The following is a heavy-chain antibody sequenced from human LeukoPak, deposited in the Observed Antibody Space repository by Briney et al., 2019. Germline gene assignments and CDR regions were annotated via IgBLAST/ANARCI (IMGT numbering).Heavy chain of an antibody. CDR1: GLTVSTNY. V-gene: IGHV3-53*01. J-gene: IGHJ6*02. Sequence: GGSLRLSCAASGLTVSTNYLNWVRQAPGKGLEWVSVIYRDGSTYYADSVKGRFTISRDNSKNTVYLQMNSLRAEDTAVYYCAKVSGGGLYYDGMDVWGQGTTVTVSS. CDR3: AKVSGGGLYYDGMDV. D-gene: IGHD1-14*01. CDR2: IYRDGST.